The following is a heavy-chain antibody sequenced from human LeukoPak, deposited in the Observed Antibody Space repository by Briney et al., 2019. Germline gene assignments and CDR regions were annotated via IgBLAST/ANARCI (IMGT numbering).Heavy chain of an antibody. CDR3: ARVPYSTPPYGMDV. Sequence: GGSLRLSCAASGFTFGDHIMNWVRQLPGKRLEWVAYVSGSGSTVYYADSVKGRFTVSRDNGKSSLYLQMNSLRAEDTAVYYCARVPYSTPPYGMDVWGQGTTVTVSS. CDR1: GFTFGDHI. CDR2: VSGSGSTV. D-gene: IGHD6-13*01. V-gene: IGHV3-48*01. J-gene: IGHJ6*02.